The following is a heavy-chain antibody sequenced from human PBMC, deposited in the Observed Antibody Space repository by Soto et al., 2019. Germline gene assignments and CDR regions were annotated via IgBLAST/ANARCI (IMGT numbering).Heavy chain of an antibody. V-gene: IGHV4-39*01. D-gene: IGHD3-3*01. CDR2: IYYSGST. CDR3: ARLTVDFWSGYSPRAFDY. Sequence: QLQLQESGPGLVKPSETLSLTCTVSGGSISSSSYYWGWIRQPPGKGLEWIGSIYYSGSTYYNPSLKSRVTISVDTSKNQFSLKLSSVTAADTAVYYCARLTVDFWSGYSPRAFDYWGQGTLVTVSS. CDR1: GGSISSSSYY. J-gene: IGHJ4*02.